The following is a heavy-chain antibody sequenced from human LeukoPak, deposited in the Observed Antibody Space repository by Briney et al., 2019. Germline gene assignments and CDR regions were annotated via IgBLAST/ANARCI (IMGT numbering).Heavy chain of an antibody. V-gene: IGHV3-30*02. Sequence: GGSLRLSCAASGFTFRSFGMHLVRQAPGKGLEWVAFIRFDGSNQYYADSVKGRFTISRDNSNNTLFLQMNSLRVDDTAVYFCAKGYGESHFDTWGQGTLVTVSS. J-gene: IGHJ4*02. CDR1: GFTFRSFG. D-gene: IGHD4/OR15-4a*01. CDR3: AKGYGESHFDT. CDR2: IRFDGSNQ.